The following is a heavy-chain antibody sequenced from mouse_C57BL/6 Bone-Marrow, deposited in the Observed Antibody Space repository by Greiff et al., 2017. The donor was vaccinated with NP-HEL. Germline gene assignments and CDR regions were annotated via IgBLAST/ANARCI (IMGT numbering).Heavy chain of an antibody. V-gene: IGHV3-6*01. CDR3: ARAYYYVFAY. CDR1: GYSITSGYY. J-gene: IGHJ3*01. D-gene: IGHD1-1*01. Sequence: EVKLQESGPGLVKPSQSLSLTCSVTGYSITSGYYWNWIRQFPGNKLEWMGYISYDGSNNYNPSLKNRISITRDTSKNQFFLKLNSVTTEDTATYYCARAYYYVFAYWGQGTLVTVSA. CDR2: ISYDGSN.